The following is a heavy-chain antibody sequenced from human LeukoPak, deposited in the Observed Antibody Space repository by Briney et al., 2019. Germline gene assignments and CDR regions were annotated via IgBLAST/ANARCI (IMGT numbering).Heavy chain of an antibody. CDR1: GFTFSTYW. V-gene: IGHV3-7*01. CDR3: ARGSDYYYYYYMDV. J-gene: IGHJ6*03. CDR2: IKQDGSEK. Sequence: GGSLRLSCAASGFTFSTYWMSWVRQAPGKGLEWVANIKQDGSEKYSLDSVKGRFTISRDNAKNSLYLQMNSLRAEDTAVYYCARGSDYYYYYYMDVWGKGTTVTVSS.